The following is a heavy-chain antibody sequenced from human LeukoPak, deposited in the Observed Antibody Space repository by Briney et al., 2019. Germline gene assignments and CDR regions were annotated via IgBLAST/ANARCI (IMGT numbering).Heavy chain of an antibody. D-gene: IGHD2-21*02. Sequence: ASVKVSCKASGYTFTGYYMHWVRQAPGQGLEWMGWINPKSGGTNIVHKFRGRVTMARDTPTSTAYMEVSSLRPDDTAVYYCTRETREHRVVETAVPRLESDFYYMDVWGKGTTVTVSS. V-gene: IGHV1-2*02. CDR3: TRETREHRVVETAVPRLESDFYYMDV. CDR1: GYTFTGYY. J-gene: IGHJ6*03. CDR2: INPKSGGT.